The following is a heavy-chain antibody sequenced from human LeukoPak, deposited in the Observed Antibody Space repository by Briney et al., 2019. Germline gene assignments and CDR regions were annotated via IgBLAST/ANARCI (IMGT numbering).Heavy chain of an antibody. D-gene: IGHD6-19*01. V-gene: IGHV4-39*07. CDR1: GGSISSSSYY. CDR3: ARGSPNSSGWYFLDY. Sequence: PSETLSLTCTVSGGSISSSSYYWGWIRQPPGKGLEWIGSIYYSGSTYYNPSLKSRVTISVDTSKNQFSLKLSSVTAADTAVYYCARGSPNSSGWYFLDYWGQGTLVTVSS. CDR2: IYYSGST. J-gene: IGHJ4*02.